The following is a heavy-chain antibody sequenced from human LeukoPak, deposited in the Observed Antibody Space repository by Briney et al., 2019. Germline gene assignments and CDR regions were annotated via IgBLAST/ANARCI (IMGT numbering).Heavy chain of an antibody. V-gene: IGHV4-59*01. D-gene: IGHD3-3*01. CDR2: IYYSGST. CDR1: GGSISSYY. Sequence: SETLSLTCTVSGGSISSYYWSWIRQPPGKGLEWIGYIYYSGSTNYNPSLKSRVTISVDTSKNQFSLKLSSVTAADTAVYYCARVNYTALDYYYMDVWGKGTTVTISS. CDR3: ARVNYTALDYYYMDV. J-gene: IGHJ6*03.